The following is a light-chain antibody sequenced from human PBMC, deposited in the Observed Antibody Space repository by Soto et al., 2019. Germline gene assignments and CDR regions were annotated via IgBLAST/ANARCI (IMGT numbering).Light chain of an antibody. Sequence: EIVLTQSPGTLSLSPGEGASLSCMASQSVSSTYLALYQQKPGQAPRLLIYGASNRATGIPDRFSGSGSGTDFTLTIGRLEPEDFAVYYCQQYLLTPWTFGQGTKVDIK. J-gene: IGKJ1*01. CDR2: GAS. CDR3: QQYLLTPWT. V-gene: IGKV3-20*01. CDR1: QSVSSTY.